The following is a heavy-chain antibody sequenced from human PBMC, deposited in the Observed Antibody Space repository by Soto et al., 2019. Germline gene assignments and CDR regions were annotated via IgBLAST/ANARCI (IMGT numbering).Heavy chain of an antibody. V-gene: IGHV3-23*01. Sequence: EVQLLESGGGLVQPGGSLRLSCAASGFSFSSYGMSWVRQAPGKGLEWVSGISGDGGIIYYTDSVKGRFTISRDNSKSTLYLQMNSPRAEDTGVYYCAKAGGFYYDSGGYYDPWGQGTLLTVSS. J-gene: IGHJ5*02. CDR2: ISGDGGII. D-gene: IGHD3-22*01. CDR1: GFSFSSYG. CDR3: AKAGGFYYDSGGYYDP.